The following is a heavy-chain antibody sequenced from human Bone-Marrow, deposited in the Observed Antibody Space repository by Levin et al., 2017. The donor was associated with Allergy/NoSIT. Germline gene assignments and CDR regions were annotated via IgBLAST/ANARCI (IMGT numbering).Heavy chain of an antibody. V-gene: IGHV3-23*01. J-gene: IGHJ3*02. Sequence: GESLKISCAASGFSFSNYVMSWVRQAPGKGLEWVSGIRNGGDATYYADSVKGRFTISRDNSKNTLYLQMNSLRSEDAALYYCARDSGWSAGGYDAFNIWGQGTMVTVSS. CDR1: GFSFSNYV. D-gene: IGHD6-19*01. CDR2: IRNGGDAT. CDR3: ARDSGWSAGGYDAFNI.